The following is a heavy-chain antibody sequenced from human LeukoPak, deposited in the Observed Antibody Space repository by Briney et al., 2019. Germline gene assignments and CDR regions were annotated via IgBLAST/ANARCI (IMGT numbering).Heavy chain of an antibody. D-gene: IGHD5/OR15-5a*01. CDR2: IYPGDSDT. Sequence: GESLKISCKGSGYSFTSYWIGWVRQMPGKGLEWMGIIYPGDSDTRYSPSFQGQVTISADKSISTAYLQWSSLKASDTAMYYCARLGQIVSYTPPLYYMDVWGKGTTVTVSS. CDR3: ARLGQIVSYTPPLYYMDV. CDR1: GYSFTSYW. J-gene: IGHJ6*03. V-gene: IGHV5-51*01.